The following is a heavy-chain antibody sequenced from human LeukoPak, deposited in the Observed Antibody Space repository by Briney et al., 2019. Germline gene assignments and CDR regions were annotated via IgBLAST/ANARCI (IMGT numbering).Heavy chain of an antibody. CDR1: GLTFSSYA. Sequence: GGSLRLSCAASGLTFSSYAMSWVRQAPGKGLEWVSAISGSGGSTYYADSVKGRFTISRDNSKNTLYLQMNSLRAEDTAVYYCAKSFRGRHYYYGMDVWGQGTTVTVSS. CDR3: AKSFRGRHYYYGMDV. V-gene: IGHV3-23*01. CDR2: ISGSGGST. J-gene: IGHJ6*02.